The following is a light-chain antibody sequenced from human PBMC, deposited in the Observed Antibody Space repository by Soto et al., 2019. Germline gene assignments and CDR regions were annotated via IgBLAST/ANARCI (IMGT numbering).Light chain of an antibody. V-gene: IGLV2-14*01. Sequence: QSVLTQPASVSGSPGQSITISCTGTSSDVGGYNYVSWYQQHPGKVPRLMIYEVSNRPSGLSNRFSGSKSGNTASLTFSGLQAEDEADYYCSSYTSSNTWVFGGGTKLTVL. CDR1: SSDVGGYNY. J-gene: IGLJ3*02. CDR3: SSYTSSNTWV. CDR2: EVS.